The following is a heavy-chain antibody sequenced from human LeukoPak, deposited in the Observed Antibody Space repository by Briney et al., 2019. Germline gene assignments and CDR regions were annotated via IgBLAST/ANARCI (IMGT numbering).Heavy chain of an antibody. CDR2: ISWNSGSI. Sequence: QSGGSLRLSCAASGFTFDDYAMHWVRQAPGKGLEWVSGISWNSGSIGYADSVKGRFTISRDNAKNSLYLQMNSLRAEDTALYYCAKDAGDSYGYGHFDYWGQGTLVTVSS. J-gene: IGHJ4*02. D-gene: IGHD5-18*01. CDR1: GFTFDDYA. V-gene: IGHV3-9*01. CDR3: AKDAGDSYGYGHFDY.